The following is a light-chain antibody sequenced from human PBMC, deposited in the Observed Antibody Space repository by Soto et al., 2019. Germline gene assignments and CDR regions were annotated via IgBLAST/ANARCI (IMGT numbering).Light chain of an antibody. V-gene: IGKV1-33*01. CDR3: FQHDSLPPT. CDR2: DST. Sequence: DIQMTQSPSSLSASTGDRVTITCHASQDIKNFLSWFQQKPGKAPKLLIYDSTILESGVPSRFSASGSGTVFTFTISNLQPEDIATYYCFQHDSLPPTFGGGTKVEAK. CDR1: QDIKNF. J-gene: IGKJ4*01.